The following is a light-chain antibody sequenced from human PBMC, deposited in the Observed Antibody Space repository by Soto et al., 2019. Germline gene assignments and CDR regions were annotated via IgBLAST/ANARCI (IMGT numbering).Light chain of an antibody. CDR3: QQYENLPT. J-gene: IGKJ5*01. CDR1: QNINNY. V-gene: IGKV1-33*01. Sequence: DIQMTQSPSSLSASVGDRVTITCQASQNINNYLNWYQQKPGRAPKLLIYDAFNLEAGVPSRFRGSGSGTDFTFTISRLHPEDIATYYCQQYENLPTFGQGTRLEMK. CDR2: DAF.